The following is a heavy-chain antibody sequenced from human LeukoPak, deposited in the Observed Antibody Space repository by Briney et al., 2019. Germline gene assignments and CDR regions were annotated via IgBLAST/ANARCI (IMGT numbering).Heavy chain of an antibody. CDR3: ARSAHDYGDYVSRGAFDI. CDR1: GYTFTSYG. CDR2: ISAYNGNT. V-gene: IGHV1-18*01. J-gene: IGHJ3*02. Sequence: ASVKVSCKTSGYTFTSYGISWVRQAPGHGLEWMGWISAYNGNTNYAQKLHGRVTMTTDTSTSTAYMELRSLRSDDTAVYYCARSAHDYGDYVSRGAFDIWGQGTMVTVSS. D-gene: IGHD4-17*01.